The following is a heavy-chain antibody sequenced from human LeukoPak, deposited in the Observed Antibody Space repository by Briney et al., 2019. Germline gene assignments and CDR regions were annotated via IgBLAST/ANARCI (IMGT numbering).Heavy chain of an antibody. V-gene: IGHV3-30*04. J-gene: IGHJ3*02. CDR2: ISYDGSNK. CDR3: ARDRRGYCSSTSCFTDAFVI. Sequence: PGRSLRLSCAASGFTFSSYAMHWVRQAPGKGLEWVAVISYDGSNKYYADSVKGRFTISRDNSKNTLYLQMNSLRAEDTAVYYCARDRRGYCSSTSCFTDAFVIWGQGTMVTVSS. CDR1: GFTFSSYA. D-gene: IGHD2-2*02.